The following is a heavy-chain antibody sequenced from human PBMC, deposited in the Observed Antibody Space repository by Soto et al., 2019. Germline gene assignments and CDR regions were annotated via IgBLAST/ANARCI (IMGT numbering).Heavy chain of an antibody. J-gene: IGHJ4*02. CDR1: NGSISTNGHY. CDR3: AREQWGFDS. D-gene: IGHD6-19*01. CDR2: IYYTGNS. Sequence: QVRLQESGPELVKSSQTLSLTCTVSNGSISTNGHYWTWIRQRPGKGLEWIAYIYYTGNSYYNPSLKSRLTISIDTSKNQFSLTLRSVTAADTAVYYCAREQWGFDSWGQGTLVTVSS. V-gene: IGHV4-31*03.